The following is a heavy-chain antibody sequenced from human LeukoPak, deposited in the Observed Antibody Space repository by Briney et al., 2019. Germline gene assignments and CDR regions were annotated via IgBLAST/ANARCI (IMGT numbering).Heavy chain of an antibody. CDR1: GFTFSSYS. Sequence: GGSLRLSCAASGFTFSSYSMNWVRQAPGKGLEWVSSISSSSSYIYYADSVKGRFTISRDNAKNSLYLQMNSLRAEDTAVYYCARDGLAIAVAGNDAFDIWGQGTMVTVSS. V-gene: IGHV3-21*04. D-gene: IGHD6-19*01. CDR2: ISSSSSYI. J-gene: IGHJ3*02. CDR3: ARDGLAIAVAGNDAFDI.